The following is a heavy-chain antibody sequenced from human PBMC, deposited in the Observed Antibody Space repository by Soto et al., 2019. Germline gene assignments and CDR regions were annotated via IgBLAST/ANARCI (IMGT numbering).Heavy chain of an antibody. CDR2: IIPIFGTA. CDR1: GGTFSSYA. CDR3: ARVSLVVHPRSFDT. J-gene: IGHJ5*02. V-gene: IGHV1-69*13. D-gene: IGHD2-15*01. Sequence: SVKVSCKASGGTFSSYAISWVRQAPGQGLEWMGGIIPIFGTANYAQKFQGRVTITADESTGTAYMELRSLGSEDTAVYYCARVSLVVHPRSFDTWGQGTMVTVSS.